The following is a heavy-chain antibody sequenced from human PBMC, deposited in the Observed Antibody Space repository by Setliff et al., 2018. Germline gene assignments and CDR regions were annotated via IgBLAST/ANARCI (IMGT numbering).Heavy chain of an antibody. Sequence: PSETLSLTCTVYGGSFTNYYWGWIRQSADKGLEWIGRIHSSGTTNYNPSLKSRATISIDKSKNHFSLRVTSVTAADTAVYFCARGITYYYHMDLWGTGTTVTVSS. CDR3: ARGITYYYHMDL. CDR2: IHSSGTT. CDR1: GGSFTNYY. J-gene: IGHJ6*03. V-gene: IGHV4-4*07. D-gene: IGHD3-10*01.